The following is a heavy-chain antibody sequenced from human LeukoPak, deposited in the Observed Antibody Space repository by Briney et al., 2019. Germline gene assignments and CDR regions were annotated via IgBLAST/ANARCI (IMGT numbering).Heavy chain of an antibody. CDR1: GGSVSSGSYY. Sequence: SETLSLTCTVSGGSVSSGSYYWSWIRQPPGKGLEWIGYIYYSGSTNYNPSLKSRVTISVDTSKNQFSLKLSSVTAADTAVYYCARGRTVGVWYYYYGMDVWGQGTTVTVSS. D-gene: IGHD3-10*01. CDR3: ARGRTVGVWYYYYGMDV. V-gene: IGHV4-61*01. J-gene: IGHJ6*02. CDR2: IYYSGST.